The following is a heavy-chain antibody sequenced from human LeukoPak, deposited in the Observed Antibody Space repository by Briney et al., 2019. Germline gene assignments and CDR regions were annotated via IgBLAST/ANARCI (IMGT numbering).Heavy chain of an antibody. CDR3: ATNDYGASDY. Sequence: GGSLRLSCAASGFTFSSYSMNGVRQAPGKGLEWVSSISSSSSYIYYADSVKGRFTISRDNAKNSLYLQMNSLRAEDTAVFYCATNDYGASDYWGQGTLVTVSS. J-gene: IGHJ4*02. CDR1: GFTFSSYS. V-gene: IGHV3-21*01. D-gene: IGHD4-17*01. CDR2: ISSSSSYI.